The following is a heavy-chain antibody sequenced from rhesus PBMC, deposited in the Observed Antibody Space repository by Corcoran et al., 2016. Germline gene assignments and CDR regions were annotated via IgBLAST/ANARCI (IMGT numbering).Heavy chain of an antibody. CDR2: INGNRGNT. D-gene: IGHD1-44*02. CDR1: GGSFSSYW. V-gene: IGHV4-80*01. Sequence: QVQLQESGPGLVKPSETLSLTCAVSGGSFSSYWWSWIRQPPGKGLDWVGEINGNRGNTNYNSYLKSRVTSSKAASENHFSLKLSSVTAAVTAVYYCARGLVGARGLDYWGQGVLVTVSS. CDR3: ARGLVGARGLDY. J-gene: IGHJ4*01.